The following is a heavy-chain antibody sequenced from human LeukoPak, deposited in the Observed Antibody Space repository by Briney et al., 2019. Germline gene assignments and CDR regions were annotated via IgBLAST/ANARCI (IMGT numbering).Heavy chain of an antibody. CDR3: ARGLPRFGELRDGDY. V-gene: IGHV3-11*01. Sequence: AGGSLRLSCAASGFTFSDYYMSWIRQAPGKGLEWVSYISSSGSTIYYADSVKGRFTISRDNAKNSLYLQMNSLRAEDTAVYYCARGLPRFGELRDGDYWGQGTLVTVSS. J-gene: IGHJ4*02. D-gene: IGHD3-10*01. CDR2: ISSSGSTI. CDR1: GFTFSDYY.